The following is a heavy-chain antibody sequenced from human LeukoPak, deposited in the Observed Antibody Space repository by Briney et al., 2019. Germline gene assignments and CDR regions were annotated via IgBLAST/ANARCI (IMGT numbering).Heavy chain of an antibody. J-gene: IGHJ4*02. V-gene: IGHV3-23*01. CDR3: AKAVRSMVTGGGYFDS. Sequence: PGGSLRLSCAASGFAFRNYAMSWVRQAPGKGLEWVSSLSGGGDSRYYADSVMGRFTISRDNSKNTLYLQMNSLRAEDTAVYYCAKAVRSMVTGGGYFDSWGQGTLVTVSS. CDR1: GFAFRNYA. CDR2: LSGGGDSR. D-gene: IGHD3-10*01.